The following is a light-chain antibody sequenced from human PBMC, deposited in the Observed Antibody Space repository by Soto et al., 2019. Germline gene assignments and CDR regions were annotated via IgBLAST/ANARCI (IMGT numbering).Light chain of an antibody. Sequence: EIVMTQSPATLSVSPGERATLSCRASQSVSSNLVWYQQKPGQAPRVHIYGASTRATGIPARFSGSGSGTEFTLTISSLQSEDFAVYYCQHYNNWPPWTFGQGTKVEIK. CDR2: GAS. CDR1: QSVSSN. J-gene: IGKJ1*01. CDR3: QHYNNWPPWT. V-gene: IGKV3-15*01.